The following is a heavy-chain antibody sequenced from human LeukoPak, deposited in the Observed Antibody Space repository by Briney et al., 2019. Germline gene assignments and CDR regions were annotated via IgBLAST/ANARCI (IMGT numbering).Heavy chain of an antibody. V-gene: IGHV1-2*02. D-gene: IGHD4-11*01. CDR3: ARGPPLRVTSPVDYYYYMDV. CDR1: GYTFTGYY. Sequence: ASVKVSCKASGYTFTGYYMYWVRQAPGQGLEWMGWINPNSGGTNYAQKFQGRVTMTRDTSISTAYMELSRLRSDDTAVYYCARGPPLRVTSPVDYYYYMDVWVKGTTVTVSS. J-gene: IGHJ6*03. CDR2: INPNSGGT.